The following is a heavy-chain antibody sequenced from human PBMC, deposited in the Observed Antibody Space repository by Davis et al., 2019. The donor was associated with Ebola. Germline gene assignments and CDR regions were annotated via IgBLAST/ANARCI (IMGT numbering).Heavy chain of an antibody. CDR3: ARAQFPTTSDH. CDR2: INPHNGNT. CDR1: GYTFTSYA. V-gene: IGHV1-18*01. J-gene: IGHJ4*02. Sequence: ASVKVSCKASGYTFTSYAMNWVRQAPGQGLEWMGWINPHNGNTNYAQNVQGRVTMTTDTSTSTAYMEVGTLRSDDTAVYYCARAQFPTTSDHWGQGTLVTVSS. D-gene: IGHD1-1*01.